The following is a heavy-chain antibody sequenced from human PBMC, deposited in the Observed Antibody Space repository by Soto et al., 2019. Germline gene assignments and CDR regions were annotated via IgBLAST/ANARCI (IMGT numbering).Heavy chain of an antibody. CDR2: IMPIIGTA. CDR1: GGTFSSHV. CDR3: ARDLEFRDGNISHLDY. V-gene: IGHV1-69*01. J-gene: IGHJ4*02. D-gene: IGHD3-10*01. Sequence: QVQLVQSGAEVKKPGSSVKVSCKASGGTFSSHVFNWVRQAPGQGLEWMGGIMPIIGTANYAQKFQGRVTITADESTSTAYMELSSLRSEDTAVYYCARDLEFRDGNISHLDYWGQVTLGTVSS.